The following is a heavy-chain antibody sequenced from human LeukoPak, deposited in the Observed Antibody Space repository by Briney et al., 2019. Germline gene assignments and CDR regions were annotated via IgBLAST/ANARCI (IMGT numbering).Heavy chain of an antibody. CDR1: GGTFSSYA. D-gene: IGHD2-2*01. CDR2: IIPIFGTA. Sequence: ASVKVSCKASGGTFSSYAISWVRQAPGQGLEWMGGIIPIFGTANYAQKFQGRVTITTDESTSTAYMELSSLRSEDTAVYYYARDEDCSSTSCHHRARDRYYYYYMDVWGKGTTVTVSS. V-gene: IGHV1-69*05. CDR3: ARDEDCSSTSCHHRARDRYYYYYMDV. J-gene: IGHJ6*03.